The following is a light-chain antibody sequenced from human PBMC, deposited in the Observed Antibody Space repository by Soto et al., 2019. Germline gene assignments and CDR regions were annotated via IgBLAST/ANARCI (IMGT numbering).Light chain of an antibody. CDR1: QSISTNF. J-gene: IGKJ1*01. V-gene: IGKV3-20*01. CDR3: KQDDSYLT. CDR2: GAS. Sequence: EIVLTQSPGFLSLSPGERATLSCRASQSISTNFFAWYQQKPGQAPRLLIYGASRRATGIPDRFTGSGSGTDFTLTISRLEPEDFAVYFCKQDDSYLTFGLGTKVEIK.